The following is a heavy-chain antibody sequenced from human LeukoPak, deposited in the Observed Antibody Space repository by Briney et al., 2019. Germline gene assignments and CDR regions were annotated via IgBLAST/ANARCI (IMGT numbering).Heavy chain of an antibody. J-gene: IGHJ4*02. CDR1: GYTFTSYG. CDR3: ARERETYYYDSSGYWDY. D-gene: IGHD3-22*01. V-gene: IGHV1-18*01. Sequence: GASVKVSCKASGYTFTSYGISWVRQAPGQGLEWMGWISAYNGNTNYAQELQGRVTMTTDTSTSTAYMELRSLRSDDTAVYYCARERETYYYDSSGYWDYWGQGTLVTVSS. CDR2: ISAYNGNT.